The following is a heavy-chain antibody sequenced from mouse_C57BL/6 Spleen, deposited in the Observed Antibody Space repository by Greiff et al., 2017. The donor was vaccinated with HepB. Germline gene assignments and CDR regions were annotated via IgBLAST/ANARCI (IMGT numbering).Heavy chain of an antibody. CDR2: INPSNGGT. CDR1: GYTFTSYW. CDR3: ARVGNGNYEDDY. D-gene: IGHD2-1*01. J-gene: IGHJ2*01. V-gene: IGHV1-53*01. Sequence: VQLQQPGTELVKPGASVKLSCKASGYTFTSYWMHWVKQRPGQGLEWIGNINPSNGGTNYNEKFKSKATLTVDKSSSTAYMQLSSLTSEDAAVYYCARVGNGNYEDDYWGQGTTLTVSS.